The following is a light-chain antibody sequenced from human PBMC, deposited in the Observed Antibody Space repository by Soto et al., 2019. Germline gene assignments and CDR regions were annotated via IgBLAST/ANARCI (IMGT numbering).Light chain of an antibody. Sequence: QSVLTQPPSASGSPGQSVTISCTGTSSDVGGYNFVSWYQQQPGKAPKLLIYEVSKRPSGVPDRFSGSKSGYTASLTVSGLQAEDEADYYCSSYGGSNHLNWLFGGGTKVTVL. J-gene: IGLJ3*02. CDR3: SSYGGSNHLNWL. CDR1: SSDVGGYNF. CDR2: EVS. V-gene: IGLV2-8*01.